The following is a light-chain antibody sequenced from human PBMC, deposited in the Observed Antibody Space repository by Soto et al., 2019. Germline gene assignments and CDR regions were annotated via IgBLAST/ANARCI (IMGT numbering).Light chain of an antibody. CDR2: SAS. Sequence: DIQMTQSPSSLSASVGDRVTISCRASQSVTTYVNWYQQRPGKAPELLIYSASSLQSGVPSRFSGSGSGTDFTLTISSLQPEDFATYFCQQSYNPPLTFGGGTKVEIK. CDR3: QQSYNPPLT. V-gene: IGKV1-39*01. CDR1: QSVTTY. J-gene: IGKJ4*01.